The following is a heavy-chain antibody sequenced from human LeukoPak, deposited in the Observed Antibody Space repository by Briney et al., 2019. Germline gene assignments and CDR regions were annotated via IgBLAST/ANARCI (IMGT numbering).Heavy chain of an antibody. J-gene: IGHJ4*02. V-gene: IGHV3-7*03. Sequence: GGSLRLSCAASGFTFSSFWMTWVRQAPGKGLEWVANIKQDESEKYYVGSVKGRFTISRDNAENSLYLQMSSLRAEDTAIYFCARSMGYCSGGSCFPFDYWGQGTLVTVSS. CDR3: ARSMGYCSGGSCFPFDY. D-gene: IGHD2-15*01. CDR2: IKQDESEK. CDR1: GFTFSSFW.